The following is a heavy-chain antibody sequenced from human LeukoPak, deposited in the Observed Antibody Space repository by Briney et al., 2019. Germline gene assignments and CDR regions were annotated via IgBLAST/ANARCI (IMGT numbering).Heavy chain of an antibody. Sequence: VASVKVSCKASGYTFIGYYMHWVRQAAGQGPEWMGWINPSSGGTNYAQKFQGRVNMTRDTSISTAYMELSRLRSDDTAVYYCARDDDDYGWGRTTIDHWGRGTLVTVSS. D-gene: IGHD3-16*01. CDR1: GYTFIGYY. V-gene: IGHV1-2*02. CDR3: ARDDDDYGWGRTTIDH. J-gene: IGHJ4*02. CDR2: INPSSGGT.